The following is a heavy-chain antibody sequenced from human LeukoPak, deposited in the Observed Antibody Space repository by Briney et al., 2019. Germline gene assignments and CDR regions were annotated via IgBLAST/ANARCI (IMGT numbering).Heavy chain of an antibody. D-gene: IGHD2-15*01. V-gene: IGHV3-23*01. CDR2: ISGSGGNT. Sequence: GGSLRLSCATSGFTFNNYAMNWIRQAPGKGLEWVSVISGSGGNTYYTDSVKGRFSISRDDSKSTLYLQLNSLRAEDTALYYCARCTGGTCYLPLDYWGQGTLVTASS. J-gene: IGHJ4*02. CDR3: ARCTGGTCYLPLDY. CDR1: GFTFNNYA.